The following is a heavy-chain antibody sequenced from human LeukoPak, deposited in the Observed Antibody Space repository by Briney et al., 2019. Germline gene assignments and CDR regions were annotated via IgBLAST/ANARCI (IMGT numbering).Heavy chain of an antibody. CDR3: TRDLNHDSSG. J-gene: IGHJ4*02. D-gene: IGHD3-22*01. CDR1: GFSLSDYW. V-gene: IGHV3-7*01. CDR2: IKFDGSEV. Sequence: GGSLRLSCAASGFSLSDYWMTWVRQAPGKGLECVGNIKFDGSEVYYLDSVRGRFSISRGNAKNSLYLQMNSLRVEGTAVYYCTRDLNHDSSGWGQGTLVTVSS.